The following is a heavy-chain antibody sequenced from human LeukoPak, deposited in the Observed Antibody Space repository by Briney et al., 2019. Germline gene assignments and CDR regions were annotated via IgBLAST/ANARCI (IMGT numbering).Heavy chain of an antibody. D-gene: IGHD2-2*03. CDR2: XFPGDSDT. V-gene: IGHV5-51*01. CDR3: ARRTSGHCSSTTCLFDY. J-gene: IGHJ4*02. Sequence: GKGLEWXXXXFPGDSDTRYSPSFQGQVTISADRSISTAYLQWSSLKASDTAMYYCARRTSGHCSSTTCLFDYWGQGTLVTVSS.